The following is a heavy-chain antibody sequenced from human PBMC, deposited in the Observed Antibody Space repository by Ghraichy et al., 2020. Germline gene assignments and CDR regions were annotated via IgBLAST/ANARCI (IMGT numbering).Heavy chain of an antibody. V-gene: IGHV4-31*03. J-gene: IGHJ4*02. Sequence: SETLSLTCTVSGGPINPYTWSWIRQHPGKGLEWIGYIYYSGSTYYNPSLKSRVTISVDTSKNQFSLKLSSVTAADTAVYYCARDPLYSSGLDYWGQGTLVTVSS. CDR1: GGPINPYT. D-gene: IGHD6-19*01. CDR2: IYYSGST. CDR3: ARDPLYSSGLDY.